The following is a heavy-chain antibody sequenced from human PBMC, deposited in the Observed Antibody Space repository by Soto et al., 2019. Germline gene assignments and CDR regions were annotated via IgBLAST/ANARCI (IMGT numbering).Heavy chain of an antibody. CDR1: GFTFGNFV. J-gene: IGHJ6*02. V-gene: IGHV3-23*01. CDR3: TKASSDRNHMEV. CDR2: ITETGGDT. Sequence: TGGSLRLSCAASGFTFGNFVMRWVRQTPGKGLEWVSTITETGGDTYYTDSVKGRFTTSRDNSKNTLYLQMTSLRAEDTALYYCTKASSDRNHMEVWGPGTTVTVSS.